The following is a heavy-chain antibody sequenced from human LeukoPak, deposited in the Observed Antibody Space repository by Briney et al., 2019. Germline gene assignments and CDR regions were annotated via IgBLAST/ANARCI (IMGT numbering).Heavy chain of an antibody. CDR2: IYYSGST. D-gene: IGHD4-17*01. V-gene: IGHV4-30-4*01. CDR3: ARDSRGDYVGLLDY. Sequence: PSETLSLTCTVSGGSISSGDYYWSWIRQPPGKGLEWIGYIYYSGSTYYNPSLKSRVTISVDTSKNQFSLKLSSVTAADTAVYYCARDSRGDYVGLLDYWGQGTLVTVSS. CDR1: GGSISSGDYY. J-gene: IGHJ4*02.